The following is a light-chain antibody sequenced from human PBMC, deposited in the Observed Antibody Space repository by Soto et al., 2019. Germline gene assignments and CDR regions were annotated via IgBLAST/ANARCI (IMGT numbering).Light chain of an antibody. J-gene: IGKJ2*01. CDR3: QQSYSTPYT. CDR2: GAS. Sequence: EIVLTQSPGTLSLSPGERATLSCRASQSVSSRYLAWYQQKPGQAPRLLIYGASSLQSGVPSRFSGSGSGTDFTLTISSLQPEDFATYYCQQSYSTPYTFGQGTKLEIK. V-gene: IGKV3-20*01. CDR1: QSVSSRY.